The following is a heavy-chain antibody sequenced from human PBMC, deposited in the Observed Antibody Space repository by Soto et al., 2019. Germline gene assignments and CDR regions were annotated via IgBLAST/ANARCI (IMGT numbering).Heavy chain of an antibody. J-gene: IGHJ6*02. D-gene: IGHD6-19*01. V-gene: IGHV1-69*13. CDR3: AKVRYSSPMGYYYGMDV. CDR2: IIPIFGTA. CDR1: RVAFSKFI. Sequence: SVKVSCKASRVAFSKFIVTWVRQAPGLGLEWVGGIIPIFGTANYAQKFQGRVTITADESTSTSYTEVNNLRSEDTAVYYCAKVRYSSPMGYYYGMDVWGQGTTVTVSS.